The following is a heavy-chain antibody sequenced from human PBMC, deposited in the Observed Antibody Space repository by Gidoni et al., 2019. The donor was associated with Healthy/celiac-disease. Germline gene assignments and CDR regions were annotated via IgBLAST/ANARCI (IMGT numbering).Heavy chain of an antibody. V-gene: IGHV3-53*01. CDR2: IYSGGST. D-gene: IGHD3-10*01. Sequence: EVQLVESGGGLIQPGGSLRLSCAASGFTVSSNYMSWVRQAPGKGLEWVSVIYSGGSTYYADSVKGRFTISRDNSKNTLYLQMNSLRAEDTAVYYCARGEGLLWFGTSIHGAIDYWGQGTLVTVSS. CDR1: GFTVSSNY. CDR3: ARGEGLLWFGTSIHGAIDY. J-gene: IGHJ4*02.